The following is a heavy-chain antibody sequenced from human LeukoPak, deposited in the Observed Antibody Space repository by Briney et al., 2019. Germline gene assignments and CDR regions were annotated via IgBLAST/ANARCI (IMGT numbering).Heavy chain of an antibody. CDR2: IYSGGST. J-gene: IGHJ3*02. CDR1: GFTVSSNY. D-gene: IGHD3-3*01. V-gene: IGHV3-66*01. Sequence: GGSLRLSCAASGFTVSSNYMSWVRQAPGKGLEWVSVIYSGGSTYYADSVKGRFTISRDNSKNTLYLQMNSLRAEDTAVYYCARAGYDFWSAKGAFDIWGQGTMVTASS. CDR3: ARAGYDFWSAKGAFDI.